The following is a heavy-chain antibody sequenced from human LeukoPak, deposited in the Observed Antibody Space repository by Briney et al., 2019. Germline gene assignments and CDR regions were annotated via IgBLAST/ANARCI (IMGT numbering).Heavy chain of an antibody. V-gene: IGHV3-23*01. D-gene: IGHD2-2*01. Sequence: TGGSLRLSCGASGFTFSSYAMSWVRQSPGRGLEWVAGVSPSGGRTLYADSVEGRFTISRDNSNDIVYLQLSSLRAEDSALYYCAKVRGVYCSSPACCYYDYWGQGTPVTVSS. J-gene: IGHJ4*02. CDR1: GFTFSSYA. CDR3: AKVRGVYCSSPACCYYDY. CDR2: VSPSGGRT.